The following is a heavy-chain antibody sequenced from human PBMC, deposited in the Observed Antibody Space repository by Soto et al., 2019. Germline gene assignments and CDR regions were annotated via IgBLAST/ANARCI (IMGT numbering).Heavy chain of an antibody. V-gene: IGHV1-69*02. CDR2: IVPMVGRT. Sequence: QVQLVQSGAEVKKTGSSVKVSCKASGGSFSSYTISWVRQAPGQGLEWMGRIVPMVGRTIYAQKFQGRVAISADKSTTTAYMDLSNLASEDTAMYYSALDSGRDVFDIWGQGTLVTVSS. CDR1: GGSFSSYT. CDR3: ALDSGRDVFDI. J-gene: IGHJ3*02. D-gene: IGHD3-10*01.